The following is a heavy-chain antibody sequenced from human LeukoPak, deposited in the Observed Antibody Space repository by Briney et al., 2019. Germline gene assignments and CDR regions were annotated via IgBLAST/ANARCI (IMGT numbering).Heavy chain of an antibody. Sequence: PGGSLRLSCAASGFTFSNYAMSWVRQAPGKGLEWVSAISGSGGRTYYADSVKGRFTISRENAKNSLYLQMNSLRAGDTAVYYCARGHLWGRSGFYWYFDLWGRGTLVTVSS. D-gene: IGHD6-19*01. CDR3: ARGHLWGRSGFYWYFDL. CDR2: ISGSGGRT. V-gene: IGHV3-23*01. CDR1: GFTFSNYA. J-gene: IGHJ2*01.